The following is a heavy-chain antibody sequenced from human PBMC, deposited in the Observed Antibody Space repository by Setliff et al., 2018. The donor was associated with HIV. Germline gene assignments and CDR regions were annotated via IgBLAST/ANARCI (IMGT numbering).Heavy chain of an antibody. D-gene: IGHD2-8*01. Sequence: ASVKVSCKASGFTFINYDINWVRQAPGQGLEWMGWMNPNSSNTGYAQKFQGRVAMTRNTSINTAYMELSSLRSEDTAVYYCARGRVMVYANRRYYYYMDVWGRGTTVTVSS. CDR1: GFTFINYD. CDR3: ARGRVMVYANRRYYYYMDV. J-gene: IGHJ6*03. V-gene: IGHV1-8*02. CDR2: MNPNSSNT.